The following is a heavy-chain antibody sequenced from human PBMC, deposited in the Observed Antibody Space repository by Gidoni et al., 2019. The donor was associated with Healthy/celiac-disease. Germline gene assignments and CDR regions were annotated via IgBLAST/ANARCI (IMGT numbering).Heavy chain of an antibody. CDR1: GFTFSSYS. V-gene: IGHV3-21*01. Sequence: EVQLVESGGGLVKPGGLLRLSCAASGFTFSSYSMNWVRQAPGKGLEWVSSISSISSYIYYADSVNGRFTISRANAQNSLFLQMNSLSAEDTAVYYCARWGYDILSGYYYYYYMDVWGKGTTVTVSS. CDR3: ARWGYDILSGYYYYYYMDV. D-gene: IGHD3-9*01. CDR2: ISSISSYI. J-gene: IGHJ6*03.